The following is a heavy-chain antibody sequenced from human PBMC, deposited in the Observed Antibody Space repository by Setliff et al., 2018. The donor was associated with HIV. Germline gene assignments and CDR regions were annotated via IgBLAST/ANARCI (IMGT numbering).Heavy chain of an antibody. V-gene: IGHV1-3*04. CDR2: INTGNENT. Sequence: ASVKVSCKASGYTFSQYALHWVRQAPGQRLEWMGWINTGNENTRYSQKFQGRVSIIRDTSANTAYMELTNLRSDDSAIYYCARGRKKTLAVSGTRYFDFWGQGTLVTVSS. J-gene: IGHJ4*02. CDR1: GYTFSQYA. CDR3: ARGRKKTLAVSGTRYFDF. D-gene: IGHD6-19*01.